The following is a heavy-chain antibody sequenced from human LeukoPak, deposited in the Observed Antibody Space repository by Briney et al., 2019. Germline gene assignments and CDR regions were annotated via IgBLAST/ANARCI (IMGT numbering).Heavy chain of an antibody. CDR1: GGSFSGYY. Sequence: PSETLSLTCAVYGGSFSGYYWSWIRQPPGKGLEWIGEINHSGSTNYNPSLKSRVTISVDTSKNQFSLKLSSVTAADTAVYYCARAHDYGGNSNFDYWGQGTLVTVSS. V-gene: IGHV4-34*01. J-gene: IGHJ4*02. D-gene: IGHD4-23*01. CDR3: ARAHDYGGNSNFDY. CDR2: INHSGST.